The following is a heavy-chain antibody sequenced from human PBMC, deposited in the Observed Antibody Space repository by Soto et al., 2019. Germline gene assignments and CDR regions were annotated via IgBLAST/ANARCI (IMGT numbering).Heavy chain of an antibody. D-gene: IGHD1-26*01. J-gene: IGHJ4*02. CDR3: AILVGATSSDY. CDR2: INSNSGGT. CDR1: GFTFTGYF. V-gene: IGHV1-2*02. Sequence: ASVKVSCKASGFTFTGYFMHWVRQAPGQGLEWMGWINSNSGGTNYAQKFQGRVTMTRDTSISTAYMELSRLRSDDTAVYYCAILVGATSSDYWGQGTLVTVSS.